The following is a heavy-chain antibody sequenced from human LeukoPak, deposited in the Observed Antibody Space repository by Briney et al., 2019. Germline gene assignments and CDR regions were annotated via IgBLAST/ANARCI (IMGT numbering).Heavy chain of an antibody. CDR2: IYYIGST. Sequence: SETLSLTCTVSGGSISSSSYYWGWIRQPPGKGLEWIGNIYYIGSTDYNPSLKSRVTISVDASKNQSSLKLSSVTAADTAVYYCAREGYCSGGSCRTYFQHWGQGTLVTVSS. D-gene: IGHD2-15*01. CDR1: GGSISSSSYY. V-gene: IGHV4-39*07. J-gene: IGHJ1*01. CDR3: AREGYCSGGSCRTYFQH.